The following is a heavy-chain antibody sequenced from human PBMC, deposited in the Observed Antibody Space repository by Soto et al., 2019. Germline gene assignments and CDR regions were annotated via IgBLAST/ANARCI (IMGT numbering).Heavy chain of an antibody. CDR3: ARRGYYYHTTAYNFDY. CDR2: INPNSGGT. V-gene: IGHV1-2*02. D-gene: IGHD3-22*01. CDR1: GYTFTGYY. J-gene: IGHJ4*02. Sequence: ASVKVSCKASGYTFTGYYIHWVRQAPGQGLEWMGWINPNSGGTNYAQKFQGRVTMTRDTSIGTAYMELSRLRSDDTAVYYCARRGYYYHTTAYNFDYWGQGTLVTVSS.